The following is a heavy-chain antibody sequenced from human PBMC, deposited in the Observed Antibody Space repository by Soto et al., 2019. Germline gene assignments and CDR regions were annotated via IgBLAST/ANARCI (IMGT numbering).Heavy chain of an antibody. CDR1: GFTFSSYG. D-gene: IGHD3-22*01. J-gene: IGHJ4*02. Sequence: PGGSLRLSCAASGFTFSSYGMHWVRKAPGKGLEWVAVIWYDGSNKYYADSVKGRFTISRDNSKNTLYLQMNSLRAEDTAVYYCARDEYGSGYAFIYWGQGTLVTVSS. CDR2: IWYDGSNK. CDR3: ARDEYGSGYAFIY. V-gene: IGHV3-33*01.